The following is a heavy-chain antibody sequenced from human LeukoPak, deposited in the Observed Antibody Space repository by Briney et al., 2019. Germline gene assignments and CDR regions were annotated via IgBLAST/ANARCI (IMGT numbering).Heavy chain of an antibody. V-gene: IGHV3-30*01. D-gene: IGHD6-13*01. CDR1: GFTFSSYA. CDR3: AQPTQHQQT. J-gene: IGHJ5*02. CDR2: ISYDGSNK. Sequence: GGSLRLSCAASGFTFSSYAMHWVRQAPGKGLEWVAVISYDGSNKYYADSVKGRFTISRDNSKNTLYLQMNSLRAEDTAVYYCAQPTQHQQTWGQGTLVTVSS.